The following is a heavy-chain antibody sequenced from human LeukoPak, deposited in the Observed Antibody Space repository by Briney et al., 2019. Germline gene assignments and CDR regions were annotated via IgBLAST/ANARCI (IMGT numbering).Heavy chain of an antibody. CDR3: ARLVRDTPPGYWYFDL. J-gene: IGHJ2*01. Sequence: SETLSLTCTVSAGSISSYYWSWIRRPPGKGLEWIAYIHNSGDTNYHPSLKSRVTISIDTSKNHFSLKLNSVSAADTAVYYCARLVRDTPPGYWYFDLWGRGTLVTVSS. V-gene: IGHV4-59*01. D-gene: IGHD5-18*01. CDR1: AGSISSYY. CDR2: IHNSGDT.